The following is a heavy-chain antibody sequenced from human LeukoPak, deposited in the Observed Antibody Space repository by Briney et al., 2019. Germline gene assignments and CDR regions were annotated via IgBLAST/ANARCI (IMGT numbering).Heavy chain of an antibody. CDR3: ARDRDHAFDY. V-gene: IGHV3-48*03. CDR1: GFTFSSYE. CDR2: SSSNGNSR. J-gene: IGHJ4*02. D-gene: IGHD1-14*01. Sequence: GGSLRLSCAASGFTFSSYEMNWVRQAPGNGMEWVSYSSSNGNSRYYADSVKGRFTISTANAKNSLFLQMNNLRDEDTAVYYCARDRDHAFDYWGQGTLVTVSS.